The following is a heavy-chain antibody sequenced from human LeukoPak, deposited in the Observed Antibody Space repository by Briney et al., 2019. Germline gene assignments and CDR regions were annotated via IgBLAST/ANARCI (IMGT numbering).Heavy chain of an antibody. CDR3: TTEGDRYYYDSSGYFDY. J-gene: IGHJ4*02. CDR2: ISSSSSYI. Sequence: GGSLRLSCAASGFTFSSYNMNWVRQAPGKGLEWVSSISSSSSYIYYADSVKGRFTISRDNAKNSLYLQMNSLKTEDTAVYYCTTEGDRYYYDSSGYFDYWGQGTLVTVSS. D-gene: IGHD3-22*01. CDR1: GFTFSSYN. V-gene: IGHV3-21*03.